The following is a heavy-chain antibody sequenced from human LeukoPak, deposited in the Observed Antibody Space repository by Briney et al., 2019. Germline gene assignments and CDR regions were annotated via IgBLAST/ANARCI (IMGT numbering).Heavy chain of an antibody. V-gene: IGHV4-59*08. J-gene: IGHJ4*02. CDR3: ARRKAVANRYYFDH. Sequence: PSETLSLTCTVSGGSTSSYYWSWIRQPPGKGLEWIGYIYYSGSTNYNPSLKSRVTMSVDMSKNQFSLKLRSVTAADTAVYYCARRKAVANRYYFDHWGQGTLVTVSS. CDR1: GGSTSSYY. CDR2: IYYSGST. D-gene: IGHD6-19*01.